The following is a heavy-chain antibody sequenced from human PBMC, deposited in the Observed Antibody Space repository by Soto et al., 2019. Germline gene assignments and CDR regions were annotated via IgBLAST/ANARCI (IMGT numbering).Heavy chain of an antibody. CDR2: VYYSERTSYNSGTT. Sequence: SETLSLTCNVSGDSMTSSSYYWGWIRQPPGKGLEWIGSVYYSERTSYNSGTTYYSPSLKSRVTISGDTSKRQFSLKRSSVTAADTAVYYCARHTRNQFDPWGQGTLVTVSS. J-gene: IGHJ5*02. CDR1: GDSMTSSSYY. V-gene: IGHV4-39*01. CDR3: ARHTRNQFDP.